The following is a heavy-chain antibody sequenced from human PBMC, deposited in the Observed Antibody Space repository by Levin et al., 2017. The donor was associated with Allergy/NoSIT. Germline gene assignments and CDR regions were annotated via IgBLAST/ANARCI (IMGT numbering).Heavy chain of an antibody. V-gene: IGHV4-34*01. CDR3: ARELGYCSGGSSYGGVFDY. J-gene: IGHJ4*02. CDR2: INHSGST. CDR1: GGSLSGYY. D-gene: IGHD2-15*01. Sequence: SETLSLTCADYGGSLSGYYWSWIRQPPGKGLEWIGEINHSGSTTYKTSPKSRVTISLDTSKKHFSLKLISVTAADTAAYYCARELGYCSGGSSYGGVFDYWGQGTLVTVAS.